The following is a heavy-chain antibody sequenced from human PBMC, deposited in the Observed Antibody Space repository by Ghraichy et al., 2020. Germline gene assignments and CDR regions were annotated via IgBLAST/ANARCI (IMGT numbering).Heavy chain of an antibody. V-gene: IGHV3-23*01. J-gene: IGHJ4*02. Sequence: GESLNISCASSGITFSSYAMRWVRQAPGKGLEWVSAINDSGDSTYYADSVKGRFTISRDNSMDTLYLQMNSLRAEDTAVYYCAKGRSSGYDYWGQGTLVTDSS. CDR3: AKGRSSGYDY. CDR1: GITFSSYA. CDR2: INDSGDST. D-gene: IGHD3-22*01.